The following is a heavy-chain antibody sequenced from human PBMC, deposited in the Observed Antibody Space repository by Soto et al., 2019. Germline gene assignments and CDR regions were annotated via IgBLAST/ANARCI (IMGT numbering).Heavy chain of an antibody. Sequence: EVQVVESGGGLVKPGDSLRLSCVVSGLIFSDAWVSWVRQAPGKGLEWLGRIRNGGATDYPAPVKCRFTISRDDSKNTLYLQMSSLKTEDTALYYCSWNAEFYHGMLVWGQVTTVTVSS. V-gene: IGHV3-15*01. CDR1: GLIFSDAW. CDR3: SWNAEFYHGMLV. D-gene: IGHD1-1*01. CDR2: IRNGGAT. J-gene: IGHJ6*02.